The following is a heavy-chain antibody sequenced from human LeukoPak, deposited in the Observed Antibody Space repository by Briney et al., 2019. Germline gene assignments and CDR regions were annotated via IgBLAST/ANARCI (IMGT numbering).Heavy chain of an antibody. V-gene: IGHV1-69*13. CDR2: IIPIFGTA. CDR1: GGTFISYA. Sequence: ASVKVSCKASGGTFISYAISWVRQAPGQGLEWMGGIIPIFGTANYAQKFQGRVTITADESTSTAYMELSSLRSEDTAVCYCARASVVVTTRFDYWGQGTLVTVSS. CDR3: ARASVVVTTRFDY. D-gene: IGHD2-21*02. J-gene: IGHJ4*02.